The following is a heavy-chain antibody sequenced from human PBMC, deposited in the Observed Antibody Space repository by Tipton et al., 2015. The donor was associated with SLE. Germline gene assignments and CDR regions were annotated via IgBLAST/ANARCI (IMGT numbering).Heavy chain of an antibody. Sequence: SLRLSCSASGFTFTTFAMTWVRQTPGKGLQWVSSISDTGGDTYYADFVKGRFTVSRDSSKNTLYLQMNNLRVDDTAMYYCAKRVAYSSSSAFFDYWGQGAVVTVSS. CDR2: ISDTGGDT. J-gene: IGHJ4*02. V-gene: IGHV3-23*01. CDR3: AKRVAYSSSSAFFDY. CDR1: GFTFTTFA. D-gene: IGHD6-6*01.